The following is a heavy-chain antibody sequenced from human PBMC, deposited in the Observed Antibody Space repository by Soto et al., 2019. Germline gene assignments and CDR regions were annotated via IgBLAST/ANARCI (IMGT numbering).Heavy chain of an antibody. CDR3: VRDTSWSRPY. Sequence: SETLSLTCTVSGVSISSGGHYWSWIRQTPGKGLEWVGYIQVSGDTFYNPSLEGRVSMSVDTSNNQFSLDLTSVTAADTAVYYCVRDTSWSRPYWGQGTLVTVS. J-gene: IGHJ4*02. D-gene: IGHD2-15*01. V-gene: IGHV4-30-4*01. CDR2: IQVSGDT. CDR1: GVSISSGGHY.